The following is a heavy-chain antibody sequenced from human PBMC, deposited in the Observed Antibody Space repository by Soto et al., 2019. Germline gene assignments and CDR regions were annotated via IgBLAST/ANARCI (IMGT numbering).Heavy chain of an antibody. CDR2: ISGSGGST. CDR1: GFTFRSYA. J-gene: IGHJ6*02. D-gene: IGHD2-2*01. CDR3: AKPHCSSTSCYVYYYYYGMDV. Sequence: GESLSLSCPASGFTFRSYAMSWIRPAPGKGLEWVSAISGSGGSTYYADSVKGRFTISRDNSKNTLYLQMNSLRAEDTAVYYCAKPHCSSTSCYVYYYYYGMDVWGQGTKVTVSS. V-gene: IGHV3-23*01.